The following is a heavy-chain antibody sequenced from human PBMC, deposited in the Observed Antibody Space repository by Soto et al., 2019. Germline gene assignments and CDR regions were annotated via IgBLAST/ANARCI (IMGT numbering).Heavy chain of an antibody. CDR3: ARDDVYCSGGRCYGVPMDV. Sequence: ASVKVSCKASGYTFTSYGISWVRQAPGQGLEWMGWISAYNGNTNYAQKLQGRVTMTTDTSTSTAYMELRSLRSDDTAVYYCARDDVYCSGGRCYGVPMDVWGKGTTVTVSS. CDR1: GYTFTSYG. J-gene: IGHJ6*03. V-gene: IGHV1-18*01. CDR2: ISAYNGNT. D-gene: IGHD2-15*01.